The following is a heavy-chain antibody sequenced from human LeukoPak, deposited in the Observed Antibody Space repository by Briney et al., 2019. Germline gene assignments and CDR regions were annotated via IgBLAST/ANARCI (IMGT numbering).Heavy chain of an antibody. CDR2: ISSSSSYI. V-gene: IGHV3-21*01. CDR3: ARVGGTICSGGSCYSGYGMDV. J-gene: IGHJ6*04. Sequence: PGGSLRLSCAASGFTFSSYSMNWVRQAPGKGLEWVSSISSSSSYIYHADSVKGRFTISRDNAKNSLYLQMNSLRAEDTAVYYCARVGGTICSGGSCYSGYGMDVWGKGTTVTVSS. CDR1: GFTFSSYS. D-gene: IGHD2-15*01.